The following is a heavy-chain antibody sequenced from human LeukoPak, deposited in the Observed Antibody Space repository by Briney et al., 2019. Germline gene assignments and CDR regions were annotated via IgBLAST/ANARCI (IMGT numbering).Heavy chain of an antibody. CDR1: GGSISSYY. CDR2: IYTRGST. J-gene: IGHJ5*02. V-gene: IGHV4-4*09. D-gene: IGHD2-15*01. CDR3: ARHAGYCSGGSCDRWFDP. Sequence: PSETLSLTCTVSGGSISSYYWSWIRQPPGKGLEWIGYIYTRGSTNYNPSLKSRVTISVDTSKNEISLKLSSVTDADTAVYYCARHAGYCSGGSCDRWFDPWGQGTLVTVSS.